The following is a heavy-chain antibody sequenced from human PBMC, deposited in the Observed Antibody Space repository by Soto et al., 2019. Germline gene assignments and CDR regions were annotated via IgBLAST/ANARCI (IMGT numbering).Heavy chain of an antibody. J-gene: IGHJ4*02. CDR3: TTHYYGSGSYYNRPFDY. D-gene: IGHD3-10*01. Sequence: PGGSLRLSCTASGFTFGDYAMRWFRQAPGKGLEWVGFIRSKADGGTTDYAASVKGRFTISRDDSKNTLYLQMNSLKTEDTAVYYCTTHYYGSGSYYNRPFDYWGQGTLVTVSS. V-gene: IGHV3-49*03. CDR1: GFTFGDYA. CDR2: IRSKADGGTT.